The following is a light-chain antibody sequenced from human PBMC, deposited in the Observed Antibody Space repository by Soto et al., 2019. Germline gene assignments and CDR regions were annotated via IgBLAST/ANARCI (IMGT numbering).Light chain of an antibody. Sequence: EIVLTQSPGTLSLSPGERATLSCRASQSVGSRYLAWYQQRPGQAPRLLIYGASSRVPGIPDRFSGSGYGTDFTLTISRLEPEDFALYYCQQSVISRTFGQGTKVEIK. CDR3: QQSVISRT. CDR2: GAS. V-gene: IGKV3-20*01. J-gene: IGKJ1*01. CDR1: QSVGSRY.